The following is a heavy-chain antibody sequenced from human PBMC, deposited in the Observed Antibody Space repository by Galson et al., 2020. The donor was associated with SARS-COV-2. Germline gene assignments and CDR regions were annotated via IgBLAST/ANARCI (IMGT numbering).Heavy chain of an antibody. J-gene: IGHJ4*02. D-gene: IGHD5-12*01. CDR2: ISGSGSTI. Sequence: GGSLRLSCAASGFTFSSYAMNWVRQAPGKGLEWISFISGSGSTIFYADSVKGRFTISRDNAKNSLSLQMNTLSDGDTAIYYCARESGASIVATSFDYWGQGTLVTVSS. V-gene: IGHV3-48*02. CDR1: GFTFSSYA. CDR3: ARESGASIVATSFDY.